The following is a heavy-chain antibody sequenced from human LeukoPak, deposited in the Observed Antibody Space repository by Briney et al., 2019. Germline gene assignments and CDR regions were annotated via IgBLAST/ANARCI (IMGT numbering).Heavy chain of an antibody. D-gene: IGHD2-21*02. CDR2: ISSNGGST. V-gene: IGHV3-64D*09. CDR3: VKDGLAFCGGDCYSYFDY. CDR1: GFTFSTSA. J-gene: IGHJ4*02. Sequence: GGSLRLSCSASGFTFSTSAMHWVRQAPGKGLEYVSAISSNGGSTYYADSVKGRFTISRDNSKNTLHLQMSSLRAEDTALYYCVKDGLAFCGGDCYSYFDYWGQGTLVTVSS.